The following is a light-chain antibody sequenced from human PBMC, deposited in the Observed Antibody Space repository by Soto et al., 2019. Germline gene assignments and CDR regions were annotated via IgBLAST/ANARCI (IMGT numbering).Light chain of an antibody. V-gene: IGKV3-15*01. Sequence: EIVMTQSPATLSVSPGERATLSCRASQSVSSNLAWYQQKPGQAPRLHIYGASTRATGIPARFSGSGSGTEFTLTISSLQSEDFAVYYCQQYNNWPSGTFGQGTKLEIK. CDR3: QQYNNWPSGT. CDR1: QSVSSN. J-gene: IGKJ2*01. CDR2: GAS.